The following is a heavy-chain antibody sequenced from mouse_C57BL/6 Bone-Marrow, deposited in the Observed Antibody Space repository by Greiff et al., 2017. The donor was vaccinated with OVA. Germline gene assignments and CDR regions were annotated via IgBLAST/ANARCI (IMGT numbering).Heavy chain of an antibody. CDR3: ARDGSP. Sequence: VQLQQPGAELVKPGASVKLSCKASGYTFTSYWMQWVKQRPGQGLEWIGEIDPSDSYTNYNQKFKGKATLTVDTSSSTAYMQLSSLTSEDSAVYYCARDGSPWGQGTLVTVSA. V-gene: IGHV1-50*01. J-gene: IGHJ3*01. CDR1: GYTFTSYW. D-gene: IGHD1-1*01. CDR2: IDPSDSYT.